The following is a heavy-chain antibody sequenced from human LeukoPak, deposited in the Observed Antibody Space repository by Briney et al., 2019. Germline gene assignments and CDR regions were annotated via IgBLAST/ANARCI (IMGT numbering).Heavy chain of an antibody. V-gene: IGHV4-59*01. CDR1: GGSISSYY. Sequence: EAGPTLVNPSETLSLTCTVSGGSISSYYWSRIRQPPGKRLEWIGYIYYSGSTSYNPSLKSRVTISVDTSKNQISLKLSSVTAADTAVYYCARDLGVMVRAFDIWGQGTMVTVSS. D-gene: IGHD5-18*01. CDR3: ARDLGVMVRAFDI. J-gene: IGHJ3*02. CDR2: IYYSGST.